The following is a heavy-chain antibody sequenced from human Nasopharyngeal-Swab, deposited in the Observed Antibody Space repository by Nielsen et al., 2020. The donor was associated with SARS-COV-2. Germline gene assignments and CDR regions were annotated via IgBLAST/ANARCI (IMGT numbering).Heavy chain of an antibody. V-gene: IGHV3-20*01. D-gene: IGHD2-15*01. CDR3: ARQTIYSFGWFDF. CDR1: GFTFSSYW. J-gene: IGHJ5*01. Sequence: GEPLKISCAASGFTFSSYWMSWVRQVPGKGLEWVANINWIGGSADYSDTVKGRFTISRDNAKNSLYLQMNSLRAEDTAIYHCARQTIYSFGWFDFWGQGNLVTVSS. CDR2: INWIGGSA.